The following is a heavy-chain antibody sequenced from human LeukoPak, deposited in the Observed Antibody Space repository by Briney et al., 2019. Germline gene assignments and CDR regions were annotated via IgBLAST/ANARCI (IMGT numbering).Heavy chain of an antibody. CDR2: IWYDGSNK. D-gene: IGHD3-22*01. CDR3: AKDGHSSGYWPSDY. V-gene: IGHV3-33*06. CDR1: GFTFSSYG. J-gene: IGHJ4*02. Sequence: PGGSLRLSCAASGFTFSSYGMHWVRQAPGKGLEWVAVIWYDGSNKYYADSVKGRFTISGDNSKNTLYLQMNSLRAEDTAVYYCAKDGHSSGYWPSDYWGQGTLVTVSS.